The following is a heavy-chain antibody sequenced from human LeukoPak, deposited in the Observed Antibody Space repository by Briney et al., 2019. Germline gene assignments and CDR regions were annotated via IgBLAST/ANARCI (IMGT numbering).Heavy chain of an antibody. V-gene: IGHV3-30*02. D-gene: IGHD6-13*01. J-gene: IGHJ4*02. CDR3: AKDQGSSWYDGFDY. CDR2: IWYGGNNK. Sequence: PGGSLRLSCAASGFTFSSYGMHWVRQAPGKGLEWVAVIWYGGNNKYYVDSVKGRFTISRDNSKNTLYLQMNSLRAEDTAVYYCAKDQGSSWYDGFDYWGQGTLVTVSS. CDR1: GFTFSSYG.